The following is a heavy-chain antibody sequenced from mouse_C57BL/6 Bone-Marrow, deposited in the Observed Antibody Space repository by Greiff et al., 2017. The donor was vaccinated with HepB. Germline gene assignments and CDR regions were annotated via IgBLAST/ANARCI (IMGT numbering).Heavy chain of an antibody. V-gene: IGHV5-15*01. J-gene: IGHJ4*01. CDR3: ARWGYRSAMDY. CDR1: GFTFSDYG. Sequence: EVNVVESGGGLVQPGGSLKLSCAASGFTFSDYGMAWVRQAPRKGPEWVAFISNLAYSMYYADTVTGRFTLSRKNAKNTLYLDMSSLMSEDTAMYYCARWGYRSAMDYWGQGTSVTVSS. CDR2: ISNLAYSM.